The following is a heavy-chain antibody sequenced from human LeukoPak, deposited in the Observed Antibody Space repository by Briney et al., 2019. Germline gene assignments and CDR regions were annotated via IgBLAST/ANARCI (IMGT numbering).Heavy chain of an antibody. CDR1: GFTLSSNW. D-gene: IGHD3-16*01. J-gene: IGHJ5*02. V-gene: IGHV3-7*01. CDR2: IKTDGSEK. CDR3: ARGTIYVWGSYSNWFDP. Sequence: PGGSLRLSCAVSGFTLSSNWMSCDRQPPGNGLEWVANIKTDGSEKYYVDCVKGRFTISRDNAKNALYLQMNSLRAEATAVYYCARGTIYVWGSYSNWFDPWGQGTLVTVS.